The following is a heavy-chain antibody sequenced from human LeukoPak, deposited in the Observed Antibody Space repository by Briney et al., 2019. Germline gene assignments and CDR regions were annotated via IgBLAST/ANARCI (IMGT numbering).Heavy chain of an antibody. Sequence: SVKVSCKASGGTFSSYTISWVRQAPGQGLEWMGRIIPILGIANYAQKFQARVTITADKSTSTAYMELSSLRSEDTAVYYCARDGYYYDSSGALDYWGQGTLVTVSS. CDR3: ARDGYYYDSSGALDY. CDR1: GGTFSSYT. V-gene: IGHV1-69*04. D-gene: IGHD3-22*01. CDR2: IIPILGIA. J-gene: IGHJ4*02.